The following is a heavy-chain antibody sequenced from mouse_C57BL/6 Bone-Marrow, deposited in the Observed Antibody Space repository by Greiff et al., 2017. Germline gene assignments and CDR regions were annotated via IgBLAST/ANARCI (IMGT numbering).Heavy chain of an antibody. CDR2: FHPYNDDT. Sequence: VKVVESGAELVKPGASVKMSCKASGYTFTTYPIEWMKQNHGKSLEWIGNFHPYNDDTKYNEKFKGKATLTVEKSSSTVYLELSRLTSDDSAVYYCARRDIWGSYAMDYWGQGTSVTVS. V-gene: IGHV1-47*01. CDR3: ARRDIWGSYAMDY. J-gene: IGHJ4*01. D-gene: IGHD1-1*02. CDR1: GYTFTTYP.